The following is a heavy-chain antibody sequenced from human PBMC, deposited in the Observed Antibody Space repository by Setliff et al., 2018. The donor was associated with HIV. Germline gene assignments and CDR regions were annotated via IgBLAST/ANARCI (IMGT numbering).Heavy chain of an antibody. CDR2: IYYSGST. CDR1: GGSIKSSSDY. J-gene: IGHJ4*02. Sequence: PSETLSLTCTVSGGSIKSSSDYWGWIRQPPGKGLEWIGTIYYSGSTYYNPSLKSRVTIPVDTSKNQFSLKLSSVTAADTTVYYCARHSGLGGYYSPFDYWGPGTLVTVSS. D-gene: IGHD3-22*01. CDR3: ARHSGLGGYYSPFDY. V-gene: IGHV4-39*01.